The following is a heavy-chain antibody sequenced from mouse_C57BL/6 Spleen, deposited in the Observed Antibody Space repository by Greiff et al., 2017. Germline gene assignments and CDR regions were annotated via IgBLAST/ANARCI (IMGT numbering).Heavy chain of an antibody. D-gene: IGHD2-5*01. Sequence: VQLQQSGAELVRPGSSVKLSCKASGYTFTSYWMHWVKQRPIQGLEWIGNIDPSDSETHYNQKFKDKATLTVDKSSSTAYMQLSSLTSEDSAVYYCARFDYSNYNWYFDVWGTGTTVTVSS. J-gene: IGHJ1*03. CDR2: IDPSDSET. CDR1: GYTFTSYW. CDR3: ARFDYSNYNWYFDV. V-gene: IGHV1-52*01.